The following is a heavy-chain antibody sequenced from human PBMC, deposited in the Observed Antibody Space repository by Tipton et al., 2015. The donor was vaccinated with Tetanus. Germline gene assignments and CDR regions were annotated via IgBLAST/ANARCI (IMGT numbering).Heavy chain of an antibody. V-gene: IGHV4-59*01. CDR2: IYYGGST. CDR1: GGSISSYY. J-gene: IGHJ3*02. CDR3: ATPAAGTPHDAFDI. Sequence: TLSLTCTVSGGSISSYYWSWIRQPPGKGLEWIGYIYYGGSTNYNPSLKSRVTISVDTSKNQFSLKLSSVTAADTAVYYCATPAAGTPHDAFDIWGQGTMVTVSS. D-gene: IGHD6-13*01.